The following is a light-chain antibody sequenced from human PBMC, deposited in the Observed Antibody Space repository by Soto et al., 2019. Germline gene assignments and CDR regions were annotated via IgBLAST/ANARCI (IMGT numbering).Light chain of an antibody. CDR2: EVD. CDR3: SSYSNSNSAPYV. Sequence: QSALTQPPSASGSPGQSVTISCTGSNSDVGDYKLVSWYQQYPGKAPKLIVYEVDQRPSGVPDRFSGSKSGNTASLTVSGLQAEDEADYYCSSYSNSNSAPYVFGSGTKLTVL. V-gene: IGLV2-8*01. CDR1: NSDVGDYKL. J-gene: IGLJ1*01.